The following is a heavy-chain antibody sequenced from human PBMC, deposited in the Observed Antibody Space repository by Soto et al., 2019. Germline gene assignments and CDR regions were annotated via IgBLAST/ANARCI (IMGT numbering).Heavy chain of an antibody. J-gene: IGHJ6*02. V-gene: IGHV4-61*01. D-gene: IGHD3-3*01. CDR3: ARVREGRDFWSGYPYYYYGMDV. CDR2: IYYSGST. CDR1: GGSVSSGSYY. Sequence: SETLSLTCTVSGGSVSSGSYYWSWIRQPPGKGLEWIGYIYYSGSTNYNPSLKSRVTISVATSKNQFSLKLGSVTAAETAVYYCARVREGRDFWSGYPYYYYGMDVWGQGTTVTVSS.